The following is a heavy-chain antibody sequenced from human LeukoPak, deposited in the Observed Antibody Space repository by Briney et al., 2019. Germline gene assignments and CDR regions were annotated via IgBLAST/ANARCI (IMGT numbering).Heavy chain of an antibody. CDR1: GYSISSGYY. Sequence: SETLSLICTVSGYSISSGYYWGWIRQPPGKGLEWIASIFHSGSTYSNPSLKSRVTISVDTSNNHFSLKLSSVTAADTAVYYCARSPELRSWFDPWGQGTLVIVSS. CDR2: IFHSGST. J-gene: IGHJ5*02. D-gene: IGHD1-7*01. CDR3: ARSPELRSWFDP. V-gene: IGHV4-38-2*02.